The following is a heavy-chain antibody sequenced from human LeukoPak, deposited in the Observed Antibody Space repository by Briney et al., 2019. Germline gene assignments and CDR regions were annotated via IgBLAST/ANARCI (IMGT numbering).Heavy chain of an antibody. Sequence: ASVKVSCKASGYTFTSYGISWARQAPGQGLEWMGWISAYNGNTNYAQKLQGRVTMTTDTSTSTAYMELRSLRSDDTAVYYCARVVRGSDYYYYGMDVWGQGTLVTVSS. CDR2: ISAYNGNT. D-gene: IGHD3-10*01. J-gene: IGHJ6*02. CDR1: GYTFTSYG. V-gene: IGHV1-18*04. CDR3: ARVVRGSDYYYYGMDV.